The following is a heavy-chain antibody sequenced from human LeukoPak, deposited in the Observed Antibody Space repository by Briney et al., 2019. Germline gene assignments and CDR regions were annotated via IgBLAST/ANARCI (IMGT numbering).Heavy chain of an antibody. D-gene: IGHD2-21*02. Sequence: ASVKVSCKASGYTFTSYDINWVRQATGQGLEWMGWMNPNSGGTSYAQKFQGRVTMTRDTSISTAYMDLSRLRSDDTAVYYCARGVTARGFYYYMDVWGKGTTVTISS. CDR2: MNPNSGGT. CDR3: ARGVTARGFYYYMDV. J-gene: IGHJ6*03. V-gene: IGHV1-2*02. CDR1: GYTFTSYD.